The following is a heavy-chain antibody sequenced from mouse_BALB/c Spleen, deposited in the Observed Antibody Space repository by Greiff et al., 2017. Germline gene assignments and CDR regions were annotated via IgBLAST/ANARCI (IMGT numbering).Heavy chain of an antibody. D-gene: IGHD2-14*01. CDR3: ARNYYRYDYAMDY. J-gene: IGHJ4*01. Sequence: QVQLQQSGAELARPGASVKLSCKASGYTFTSYWMQWVKQRPGQGLEWIGAIYPGDGDTRYTQKFKGKATLTADKSSSTAYMQLSSLASEDSAVYYCARNYYRYDYAMDYWGQGTSVTVSS. CDR1: GYTFTSYW. CDR2: IYPGDGDT. V-gene: IGHV1-87*01.